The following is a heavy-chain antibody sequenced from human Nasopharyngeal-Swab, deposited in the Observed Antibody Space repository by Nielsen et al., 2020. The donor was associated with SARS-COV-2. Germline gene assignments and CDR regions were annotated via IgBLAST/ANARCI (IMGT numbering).Heavy chain of an antibody. D-gene: IGHD3-16*01. Sequence: GESLKISCAASGFTFSTYTMNWVRQAPGKGLEWIAYISSSRTIYYADSVRGRFTISRDNSKSTLYLQMNSLRAEDTAEYFCAKDGVRLNGIDVWGQGTTVTVSS. CDR2: ISSSRTI. V-gene: IGHV3-48*04. CDR3: AKDGVRLNGIDV. J-gene: IGHJ6*02. CDR1: GFTFSTYT.